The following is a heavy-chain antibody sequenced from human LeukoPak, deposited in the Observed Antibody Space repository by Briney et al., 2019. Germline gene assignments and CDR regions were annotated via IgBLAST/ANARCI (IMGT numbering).Heavy chain of an antibody. Sequence: GESLKISCTSSPYSFTSHWIGWVRQKPGKGLEWVGLVYAGDSDTIYSPSFQGQVTMSADKSTSTVYLQWSGLKASDTTTYFCARQNRGGSHTTGYYFDYWGLGTLVTVSS. CDR3: ARQNRGGSHTTGYYFDY. CDR1: PYSFTSHW. CDR2: VYAGDSDT. V-gene: IGHV5-51*01. D-gene: IGHD1-26*01. J-gene: IGHJ4*02.